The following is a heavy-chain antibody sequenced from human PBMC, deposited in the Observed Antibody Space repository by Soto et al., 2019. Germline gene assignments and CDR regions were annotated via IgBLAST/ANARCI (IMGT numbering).Heavy chain of an antibody. D-gene: IGHD3-3*01. V-gene: IGHV1-69*13. J-gene: IGHJ4*02. Sequence: SVKVSCKASGGSFGNSAINWVRQTPGQGLEWLGGFIPVYRTLNYAQKFQGRVTITADESTGTAYMTLSSLASNDTAVYYCATGVIWIGYFTVDSWGQGTRVTVPS. CDR3: ATGVIWIGYFTVDS. CDR1: GGSFGNSA. CDR2: FIPVYRTL.